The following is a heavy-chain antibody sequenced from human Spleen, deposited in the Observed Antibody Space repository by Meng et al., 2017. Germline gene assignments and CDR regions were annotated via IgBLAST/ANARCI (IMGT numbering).Heavy chain of an antibody. J-gene: IGHJ6*02. CDR1: GGSISSYY. Sequence: GSLRLSCTVSGGSISSYYWSWIRQPPGKGLEWIGYIYYSGSTNYNPSLKSRVTISVDTSKNQFSLKLSSVTAADTAVYYCARAAVTPFYYYYGMDVWGQGTTVTVSS. D-gene: IGHD4-17*01. CDR2: IYYSGST. V-gene: IGHV4-59*01. CDR3: ARAAVTPFYYYYGMDV.